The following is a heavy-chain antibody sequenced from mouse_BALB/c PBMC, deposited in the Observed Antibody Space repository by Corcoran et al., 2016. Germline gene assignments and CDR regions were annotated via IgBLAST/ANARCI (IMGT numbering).Heavy chain of an antibody. J-gene: IGHJ2*01. CDR1: GFNIKDYY. D-gene: IGHD2-4*01. V-gene: IGHV14-1*02. CDR3: ATIITSFCYY. CDR2: IDPENGNT. Sequence: EVQLQQSGAELVRPGALVKLSCKATGFNIKDYYMHWVKQRPEQVLEWIGWIDPENGNTIYDPKFQGKASIPADTSSNTAYLQLSSLTSKDTAVDYWATIITSFCYYWAHGPTLTVSS.